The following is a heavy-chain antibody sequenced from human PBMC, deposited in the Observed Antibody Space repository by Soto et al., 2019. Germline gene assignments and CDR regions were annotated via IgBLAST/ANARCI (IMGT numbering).Heavy chain of an antibody. D-gene: IGHD3-22*01. CDR3: ARVETYYYDSSGYHHFDY. V-gene: IGHV4-30-4*01. J-gene: IGHJ4*02. Sequence: ASETLSLTCTVPGGSISSGDYYWSWIRQPPGKGLEWIGYIYYSGSTYYNPSLKSRVTISVDTSKNQFSLKLSSVTAADTAVYYCARVETYYYDSSGYHHFDYWGQGTLVTVSS. CDR1: GGSISSGDYY. CDR2: IYYSGST.